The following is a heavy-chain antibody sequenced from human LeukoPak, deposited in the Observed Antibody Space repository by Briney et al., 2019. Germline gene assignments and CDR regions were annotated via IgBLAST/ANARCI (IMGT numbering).Heavy chain of an antibody. CDR3: ARGAHESGFDM. CDR2: IYPGDSDT. D-gene: IGHD1-26*01. V-gene: IGHV5-51*01. CDR1: GYSFAPNW. Sequence: GESLKISCKGFGYSFAPNWIGLGRQMPGKGLEWMGIIYPGDSDTRYSPSFEGQVTISADKSITTAYLQWSSLEASDTAMYYCARGAHESGFDMWAQRTMVTVSP. J-gene: IGHJ3*02.